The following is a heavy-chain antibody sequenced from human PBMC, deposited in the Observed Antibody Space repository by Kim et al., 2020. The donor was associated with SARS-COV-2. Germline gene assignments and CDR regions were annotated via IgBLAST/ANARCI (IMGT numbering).Heavy chain of an antibody. CDR3: ARETAAAGKTFDY. J-gene: IGHJ4*02. Sequence: TPGFPGRVNMTRDTSKSTVFMVLSNLRSDDTAVYYCARETAAAGKTFDYWGQGTLVTVSS. V-gene: IGHV1-46*01. D-gene: IGHD6-13*01.